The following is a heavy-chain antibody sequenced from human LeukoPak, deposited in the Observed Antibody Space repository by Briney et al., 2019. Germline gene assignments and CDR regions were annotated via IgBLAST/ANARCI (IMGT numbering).Heavy chain of an antibody. CDR2: IYYSGTT. Sequence: SETLSLTCTVSGGSISSHYWSWIRQPPGKGLEWIGYIYYSGTTNYNPPLKSRVTISVDTSKSQFSLKLSSVTAADTAVYYCARGGVTFDYWGQGTLVTVSS. D-gene: IGHD3-16*01. J-gene: IGHJ4*02. CDR3: ARGGVTFDY. CDR1: GGSISSHY. V-gene: IGHV4-59*11.